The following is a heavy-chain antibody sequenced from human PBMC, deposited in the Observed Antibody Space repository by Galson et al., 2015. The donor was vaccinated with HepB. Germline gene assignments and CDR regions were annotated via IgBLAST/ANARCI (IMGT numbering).Heavy chain of an antibody. V-gene: IGHV1-69*02. CDR1: GGTFSSYT. CDR2: IIPILGIA. Sequence: SVKVSCKASGGTFSSYTISWVRQAPGQGLEWMGRIIPILGIANYAQKLQGRVTITADKSTSTAYMELSSLRSEDTAVYYCAGPRTLCGGDCYSGRPYYYYGMDVWGQGTTVTVSS. J-gene: IGHJ6*02. CDR3: AGPRTLCGGDCYSGRPYYYYGMDV. D-gene: IGHD2-21*02.